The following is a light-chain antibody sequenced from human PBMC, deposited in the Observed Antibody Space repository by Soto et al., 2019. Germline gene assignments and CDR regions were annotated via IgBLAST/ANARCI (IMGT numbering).Light chain of an antibody. CDR1: QGIRND. V-gene: IGKV1-5*03. Sequence: IQMTQSPASVSASVGDRVTITCRASQGIRNDLGWYQQKPGKAPKLLIYKASTLKSGVPSRFSGSGSGTEYTLTISSLQPDDFATYYCQHYNSYSEAFGQGTKVDIK. CDR3: QHYNSYSEA. J-gene: IGKJ1*01. CDR2: KAS.